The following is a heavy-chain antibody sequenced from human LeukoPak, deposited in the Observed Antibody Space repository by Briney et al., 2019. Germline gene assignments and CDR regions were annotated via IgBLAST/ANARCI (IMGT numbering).Heavy chain of an antibody. V-gene: IGHV4-39*01. CDR3: ARGLLMVYTLPYFDY. D-gene: IGHD2-8*01. CDR1: GGSISSTSYY. Sequence: SETLSLTCTVSGGSISSTSYYWGWIRQPPGKGLKWIGSIYYSGSTYYNPSLKSRVTISVDTSGNQFSLKLSSVTAADTAVYYCARGLLMVYTLPYFDYWGQGTLVTVSS. J-gene: IGHJ4*02. CDR2: IYYSGST.